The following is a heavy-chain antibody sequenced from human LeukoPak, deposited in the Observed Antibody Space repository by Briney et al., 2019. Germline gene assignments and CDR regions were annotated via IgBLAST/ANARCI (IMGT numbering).Heavy chain of an antibody. CDR3: ARDRLLWFGDPMGAFDI. CDR2: ISFDGDNK. D-gene: IGHD3-10*01. CDR1: GITFSNYV. J-gene: IGHJ3*02. V-gene: IGHV3-30-3*01. Sequence: GGSLRLSCAASGITFSNYVMYWVRQAPGKGLEWVADISFDGDNKYYADSVKGRFTISRDNSKNTLYLQMNSLRAEDTAVYYCARDRLLWFGDPMGAFDIWGQGTMVTVSS.